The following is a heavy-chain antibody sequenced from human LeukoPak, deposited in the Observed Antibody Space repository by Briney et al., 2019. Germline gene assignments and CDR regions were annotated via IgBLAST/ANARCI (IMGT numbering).Heavy chain of an antibody. CDR1: GFTFSSYG. CDR3: ARAYYYDSSGYPSISDY. J-gene: IGHJ4*02. CDR2: ISSSSSYI. Sequence: PGGSLRLSCAASGFTFSSYGMNWVRQAPGKGLEWVSSISSSSSYIYYADSVKGRFTISRDNAKNSLYLQMNSLRAEDTAVYYCARAYYYDSSGYPSISDYWGQGTLVTVSS. V-gene: IGHV3-21*01. D-gene: IGHD3-22*01.